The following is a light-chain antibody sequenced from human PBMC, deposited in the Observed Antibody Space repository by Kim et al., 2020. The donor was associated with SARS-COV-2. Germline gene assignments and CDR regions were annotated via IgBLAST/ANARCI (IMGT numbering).Light chain of an antibody. V-gene: IGKV3-15*01. J-gene: IGKJ4*02. Sequence: SARERAPCHCRASRRVSSNLAWYQQRPGQPPRLLIYGASTSATGITARFSGSGSGTEFTLIISSLQSEEFAIYYWQQYDNWRPLTFGGGTKVDIK. CDR2: GAS. CDR3: QQYDNWRPLT. CDR1: RRVSSN.